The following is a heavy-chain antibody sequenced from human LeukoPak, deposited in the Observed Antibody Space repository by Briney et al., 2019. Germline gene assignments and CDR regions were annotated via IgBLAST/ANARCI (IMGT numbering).Heavy chain of an antibody. CDR3: ARDIVDIASSGYIPYVDY. J-gene: IGHJ4*02. CDR2: ISTYNGNT. CDR1: GYTFSNYA. D-gene: IGHD3-22*01. V-gene: IGHV1-18*01. Sequence: ASVKVSCKASGYTFSNYAINWVRQAPGQGLEWMGWISTYNGNTNYAQKLQGRVTMTTDTSTSTAYMELRSLRSDDTAVYYCARDIVDIASSGYIPYVDYWGQGTLVTVSS.